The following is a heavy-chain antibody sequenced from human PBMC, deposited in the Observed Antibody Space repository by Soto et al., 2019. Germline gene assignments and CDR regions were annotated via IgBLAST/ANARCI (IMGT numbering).Heavy chain of an antibody. J-gene: IGHJ4*02. CDR1: GDSFAGYW. CDR2: IDPSDSQT. Sequence: GESQKISCKGSGDSFAGYWITWVRQKPGKGLEWMGRIDPSDSQTYYSPSFRGHVTISATKSITTVFLQWSSLRASDTAMYYCARQIYDSDTGPNFQYYFDSWGQGTPVTVSS. V-gene: IGHV5-10-1*01. D-gene: IGHD3-22*01. CDR3: ARQIYDSDTGPNFQYYFDS.